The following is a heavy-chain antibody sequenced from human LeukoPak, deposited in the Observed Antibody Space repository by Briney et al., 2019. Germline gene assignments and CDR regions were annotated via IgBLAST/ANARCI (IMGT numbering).Heavy chain of an antibody. Sequence: GGSLRLSCAASGFTFTTYDMSWVRQAPGKGLEWVSAISGSGGSTYYADSVKGRFTISRDNSKNTLYLQMNSLGAEDTALYYCARDHLLDWYYYYMDVWGKGTTATVSS. CDR1: GFTFTTYD. CDR2: ISGSGGST. J-gene: IGHJ6*03. V-gene: IGHV3-23*01. D-gene: IGHD3/OR15-3a*01. CDR3: ARDHLLDWYYYYMDV.